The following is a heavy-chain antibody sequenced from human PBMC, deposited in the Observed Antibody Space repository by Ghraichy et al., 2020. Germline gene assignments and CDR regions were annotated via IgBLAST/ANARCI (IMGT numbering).Heavy chain of an antibody. Sequence: GGSLRLSCVVSGVPFNTYSMSWVRQAPGKGLEWVSSISGSGGDTYYADSVKGRFTISRDNSKNTLYLQMNSLRAEDTAVFYCAKDRYTQEQWHPLDYWGQGTLVTVSS. D-gene: IGHD3-16*02. CDR2: ISGSGGDT. J-gene: IGHJ4*02. CDR3: AKDRYTQEQWHPLDY. CDR1: GVPFNTYS. V-gene: IGHV3-23*01.